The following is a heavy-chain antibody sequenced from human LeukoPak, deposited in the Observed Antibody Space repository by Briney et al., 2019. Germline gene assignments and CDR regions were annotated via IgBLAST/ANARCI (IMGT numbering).Heavy chain of an antibody. CDR1: GGTFSNYA. CDR2: IIPILGIA. Sequence: VASVKVSCKASGGTFSNYAISWVRQAPGQGLEWMGRIIPILGIANYAQKFQGRVTITADKSTSTAYMELSSLRSEDTAVYYCASTYCSGGNCYRYYFDYWGQGTLVTVSS. V-gene: IGHV1-69*04. J-gene: IGHJ4*02. D-gene: IGHD2-15*01. CDR3: ASTYCSGGNCYRYYFDY.